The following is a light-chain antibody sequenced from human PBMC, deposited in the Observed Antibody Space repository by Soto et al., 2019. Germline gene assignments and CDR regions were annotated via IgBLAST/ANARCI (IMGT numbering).Light chain of an antibody. J-gene: IGKJ2*01. CDR1: QSISSW. CDR2: NAS. V-gene: IGKV1-5*03. Sequence: DIQMTQSPSTLSASVGDRVTITCRASQSISSWLAWYQQKPGKAPKLLIYNASSLESGVPSRFSGSGSGTEFTLTISSLQPDDFATYYCQHSWTFGQGTKLEIK. CDR3: QHSWT.